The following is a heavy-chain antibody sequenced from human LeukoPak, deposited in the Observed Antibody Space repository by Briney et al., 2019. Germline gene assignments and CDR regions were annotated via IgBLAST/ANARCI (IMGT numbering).Heavy chain of an antibody. CDR1: GYTFTGYY. CDR2: INPNSGGT. CDR3: ANGITIFGVGTPVGYFQH. D-gene: IGHD3-3*01. J-gene: IGHJ1*01. V-gene: IGHV1-2*06. Sequence: ASVKVSCKACGYTFTGYYMHWVRQAPGQGLEWMGRINPNSGGTNYALKFQGRVTMTRDTSISTAYMELSRLRSDDTAVYYCANGITIFGVGTPVGYFQHWGQGTLVTVSS.